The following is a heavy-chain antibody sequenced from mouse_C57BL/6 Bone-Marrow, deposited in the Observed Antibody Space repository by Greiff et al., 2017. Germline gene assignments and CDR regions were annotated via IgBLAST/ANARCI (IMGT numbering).Heavy chain of an antibody. J-gene: IGHJ1*03. CDR3: ARWGYYYSSWCFDV. CDR1: GYTFTSYW. Sequence: VKLQQSGAEFVKPGASVKMSCKASGYTFTSYWITWVKQTPGQGLEWIGDIYPGSGSTNYNEKVKSKATLTVDTSTSTLFMQISSLTSEDSAIYYCARWGYYYSSWCFDVWGTGTTVTVSA. CDR2: IYPGSGST. D-gene: IGHD2-5*01. V-gene: IGHV1-55*01.